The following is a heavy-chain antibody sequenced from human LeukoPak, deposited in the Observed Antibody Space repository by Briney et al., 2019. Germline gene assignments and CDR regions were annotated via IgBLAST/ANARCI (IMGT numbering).Heavy chain of an antibody. Sequence: SETLCLTCAVYGGSFSGYYWSWIRQPPGKGLEWIGEINHSGSTNYNPSLKSRVTISVDTSKNQFSLKLSSVTAADTAVYYCARGRRVFGYWGQGTLVTVSS. V-gene: IGHV4-34*01. CDR2: INHSGST. D-gene: IGHD3-10*02. J-gene: IGHJ4*02. CDR3: ARGRRVFGY. CDR1: GGSFSGYY.